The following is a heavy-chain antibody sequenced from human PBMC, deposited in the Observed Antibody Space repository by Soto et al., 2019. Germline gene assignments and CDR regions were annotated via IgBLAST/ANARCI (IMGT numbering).Heavy chain of an antibody. V-gene: IGHV1-46*01. CDR3: ARDPGGGDSNPGYFQH. D-gene: IGHD2-21*02. Sequence: ASVKVSCKASGYTFTSYYMHWVRQAPGQGLEWMGIINPSGGSTSYAQKFQGRVTMTRDTSTSTVYMELSSLRSEDTAVYYCARDPGGGDSNPGYFQHWGQGTLVTVSS. CDR2: INPSGGST. J-gene: IGHJ1*01. CDR1: GYTFTSYY.